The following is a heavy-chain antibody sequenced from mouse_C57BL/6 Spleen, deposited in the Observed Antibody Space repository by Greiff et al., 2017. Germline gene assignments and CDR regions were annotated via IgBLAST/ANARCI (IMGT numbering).Heavy chain of an antibody. CDR2: ISSGGDYI. J-gene: IGHJ3*01. V-gene: IGHV5-9-1*02. CDR3: TRGEYYGREFGY. Sequence: EVKLVESGEGLVKPGGSLKLSCAASGFTFSSYAMSWVRQTPEKRLEWVAYISSGGDYIYYADTVKGRFTISRDKARNTLYLQMSSLKSEDTAMYYCTRGEYYGREFGYWGQGTLVTVAA. D-gene: IGHD1-1*01. CDR1: GFTFSSYA.